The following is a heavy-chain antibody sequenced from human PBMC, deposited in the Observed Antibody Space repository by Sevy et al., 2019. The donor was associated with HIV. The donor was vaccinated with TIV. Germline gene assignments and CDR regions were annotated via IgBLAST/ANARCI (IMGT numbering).Heavy chain of an antibody. CDR3: TTDGGGYNYGYSFDY. CDR2: IKSKTDGGTT. D-gene: IGHD5-18*01. Sequence: GGSLRLSCAASGFTFSNAWMNWVRQAPGKGLEWVGRIKSKTDGGTTDYAEPVKGRFTISRDDSKNTLYLQMNSLKTEDTAVYYCTTDGGGYNYGYSFDYWGQGNLVTVSS. J-gene: IGHJ4*02. CDR1: GFTFSNAW. V-gene: IGHV3-15*07.